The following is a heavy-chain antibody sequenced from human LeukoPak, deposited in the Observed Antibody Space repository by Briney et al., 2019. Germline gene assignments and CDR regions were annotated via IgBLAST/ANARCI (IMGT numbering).Heavy chain of an antibody. CDR2: ISYDGSNK. Sequence: PGGSQRLSCAASGFTFSSYAMHWVRQAPGKGLEWVAVISYDGSNKYYADSVKGRFTISRDNSKNTLYLQMNSLRAEDTAVYYCARDKLTTLSLPMGGPIKYYYYGMDVWGQGTTVTVSS. J-gene: IGHJ6*02. V-gene: IGHV3-30-3*01. CDR3: ARDKLTTLSLPMGGPIKYYYYGMDV. D-gene: IGHD4-11*01. CDR1: GFTFSSYA.